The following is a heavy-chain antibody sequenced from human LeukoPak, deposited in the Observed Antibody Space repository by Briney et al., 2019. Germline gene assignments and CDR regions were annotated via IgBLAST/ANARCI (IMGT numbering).Heavy chain of an antibody. D-gene: IGHD6-13*01. CDR1: GFTFSSYS. V-gene: IGHV3-48*01. Sequence: GGSLRLSCAASGFTFSSYSMNWVRQAPGKGLEWVSYISSSSSTIYYADSVKGRFTISRDNAKNSLYLQMNSLRAEDTAVYYCARHQATYSTTWYRYLDLWGRGTLVTVSS. CDR3: ARHQATYSTTWYRYLDL. J-gene: IGHJ2*01. CDR2: ISSSSSTI.